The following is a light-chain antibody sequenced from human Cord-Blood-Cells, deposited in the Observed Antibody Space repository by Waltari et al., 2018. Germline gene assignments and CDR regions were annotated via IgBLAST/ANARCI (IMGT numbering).Light chain of an antibody. J-gene: IGKJ3*01. V-gene: IGKV1-39*01. CDR1: QSISSY. Sequence: DIQMTQSPSSLSASVGDRVTITYRASQSISSYLNWYQQKPGTAPKRLIYAASSLQSGVPSRFSGSGSGTDFTLTISSLQPEGFATYDCQQSYSTPFTFGPGTKVDI. CDR2: AAS. CDR3: QQSYSTPFT.